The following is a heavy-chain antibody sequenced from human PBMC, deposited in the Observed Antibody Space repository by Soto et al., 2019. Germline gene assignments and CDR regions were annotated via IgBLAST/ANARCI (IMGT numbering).Heavy chain of an antibody. D-gene: IGHD3-9*01. CDR1: GGSIRSYY. CDR3: ARQVRYFDDFDY. J-gene: IGHJ4*02. Sequence: SXTRSLTSTVSGGSIRSYYWSWIRQPPGKGLEWIGYIYYSGSTNYNPSLKSRVTISVDTSKNQFSLKLSSVTAADTAVYYCARQVRYFDDFDYWGQGTLVTVSS. V-gene: IGHV4-59*08. CDR2: IYYSGST.